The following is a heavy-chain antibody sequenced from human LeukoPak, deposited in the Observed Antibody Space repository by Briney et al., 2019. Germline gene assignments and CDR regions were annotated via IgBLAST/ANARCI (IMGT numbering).Heavy chain of an antibody. CDR2: IKPSAKST. J-gene: IGHJ4*02. V-gene: IGHV1-46*01. D-gene: IGHD2/OR15-2a*01. Sequence: ASVKVSCKASGYTFTSYYMHWVRQAPGQGLGWMGIIKPSAKSTLYAQKFQGRVTVTSDMSTSTVYVELSSLRSEDTAVYYCAREVPETFNFDYWGQGTLVTVSS. CDR1: GYTFTSYY. CDR3: AREVPETFNFDY.